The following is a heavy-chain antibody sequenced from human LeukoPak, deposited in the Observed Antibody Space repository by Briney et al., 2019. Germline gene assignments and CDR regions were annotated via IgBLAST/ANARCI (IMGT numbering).Heavy chain of an antibody. D-gene: IGHD3-3*01. CDR2: IKPDGGEK. CDR3: ASGSLWSGIHEY. V-gene: IGHV3-7*01. J-gene: IGHJ4*02. Sequence: GGALRLSCAASGFTFSSYMMTWVRQAPGKGLEWVANIKPDGGEKFYVDSVRGRFTISRDNAKNSLYLQTNSLRAEDTAVYYCASGSLWSGIHEYWGQGTLVIVSS. CDR1: GFTFSSYM.